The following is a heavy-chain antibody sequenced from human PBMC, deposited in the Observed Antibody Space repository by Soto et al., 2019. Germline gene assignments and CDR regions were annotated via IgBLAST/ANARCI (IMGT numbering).Heavy chain of an antibody. V-gene: IGHV3-30-3*01. D-gene: IGHD5-18*01. J-gene: IGHJ4*02. CDR3: AHLAGIYNTDEY. CDR1: GITFSSYA. Sequence: GGSLRLSCASSGITFSSYALHCVRQAPGKGLEWVAVISYDGSNKFYVDSVKGRFTIYRDNSKNTLYLQMNSPRTDDTAVYYCAHLAGIYNTDEYWGQGTLVTVSS. CDR2: ISYDGSNK.